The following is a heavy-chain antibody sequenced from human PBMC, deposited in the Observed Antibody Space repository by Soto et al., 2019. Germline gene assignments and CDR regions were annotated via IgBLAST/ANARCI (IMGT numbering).Heavy chain of an antibody. CDR1: GFTFSSYW. Sequence: GSLRLSCAASGFTFSSYWMHWVRQAPGKGLVWVSRINSDGSSTSYADSVKGRFTISRDNAKNTLYLQMNSLRAEDTAVYYCARVRIAAAGDWFDPWGQGTLVTVSS. V-gene: IGHV3-74*01. D-gene: IGHD6-13*01. CDR2: INSDGSST. J-gene: IGHJ5*02. CDR3: ARVRIAAAGDWFDP.